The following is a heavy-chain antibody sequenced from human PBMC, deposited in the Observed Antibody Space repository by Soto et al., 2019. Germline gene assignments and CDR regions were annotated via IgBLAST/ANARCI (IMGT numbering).Heavy chain of an antibody. CDR2: ITDVGDPT. Sequence: EVQLLESGGGLVQSGASLRLSCAASGFTFGTYAMNWVHQAPGKGLEWVSTITDVGDPTYYADSVKGRFTISRDNSKNTLFLQMNSLRAEDTARYYCAKDRDIAYHLEGGFYYSGMDVRGQGTTVTVSS. CDR1: GFTFGTYA. J-gene: IGHJ6*02. CDR3: AKDRDIAYHLEGGFYYSGMDV. V-gene: IGHV3-23*01. D-gene: IGHD5-12*01.